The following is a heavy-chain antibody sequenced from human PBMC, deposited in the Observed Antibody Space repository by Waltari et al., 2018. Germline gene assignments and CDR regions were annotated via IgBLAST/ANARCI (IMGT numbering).Heavy chain of an antibody. CDR1: GCTFSTFC. V-gene: IGHV3-74*01. Sequence: DVQLVESGGDLVQPRGSLRLSFAASGCTFSTFCVHWVRHFPGKGMVWVSRIKSDGRATSYADSVKGRFTISRDNAKNSVYLQMNSLRAEDTAVYHCASDVHSGRYGWFDPWGQGTLVTVSS. J-gene: IGHJ5*02. CDR3: ASDVHSGRYGWFDP. CDR2: IKSDGRAT. D-gene: IGHD1-26*01.